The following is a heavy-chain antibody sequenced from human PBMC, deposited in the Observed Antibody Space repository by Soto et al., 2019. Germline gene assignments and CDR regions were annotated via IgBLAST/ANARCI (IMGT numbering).Heavy chain of an antibody. CDR2: ISAYNGNT. D-gene: IGHD5-18*01. CDR1: GYTFTSYG. CDR3: ARSRGYSYGYESNYYYYGMDV. J-gene: IGHJ6*02. V-gene: IGHV1-18*01. Sequence: ASVKVSCKASGYTFTSYGISWVRQAPGQGLEWMGWISAYNGNTNYAQKLQGRVTMTTDTSTSTAYMELRSLRSDDTAVYYCARSRGYSYGYESNYYYYGMDVSGQVTTGTVSS.